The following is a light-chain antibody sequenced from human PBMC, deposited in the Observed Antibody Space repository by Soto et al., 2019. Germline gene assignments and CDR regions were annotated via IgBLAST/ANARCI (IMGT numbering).Light chain of an antibody. V-gene: IGKV3-15*01. CDR3: QQYNGWPYT. J-gene: IGKJ2*01. CDR1: QSVSRN. CDR2: GAS. Sequence: EIVMTQSPATLSVSPGERATLSCRASQSVSRNLAWYRQKPGQAPRLLIYGASTRATGIPARFSGSGSGTEFTLTISSLQSEDFAVYYCQQYNGWPYTFGQGTKVDIK.